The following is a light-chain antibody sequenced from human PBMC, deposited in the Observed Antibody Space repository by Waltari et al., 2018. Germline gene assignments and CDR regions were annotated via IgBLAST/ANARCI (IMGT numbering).Light chain of an antibody. V-gene: IGKV4-1*01. Sequence: DIVMSQCLSSLSVSLGERPTITCQSSRSVFYSSNNKKHLAWYQQKPGQSPNQLIYWAATRESGVPDRFSGSGSGAGFTLTISSLQAEDVAVYYCQQYFGTPPYTFGQGTKLEIK. J-gene: IGKJ2*01. CDR1: RSVFYSSNNKKH. CDR2: WAA. CDR3: QQYFGTPPYT.